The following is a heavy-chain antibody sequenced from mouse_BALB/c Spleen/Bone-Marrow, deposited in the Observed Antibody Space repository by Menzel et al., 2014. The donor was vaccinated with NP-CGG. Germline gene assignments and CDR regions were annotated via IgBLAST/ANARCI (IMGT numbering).Heavy chain of an antibody. J-gene: IGHJ3*01. CDR3: ARLEGNYGSTFAY. D-gene: IGHD1-1*01. Sequence: VQLQQSGAELVRPGASVKLSCKASGYSFTSYWMNWVKQRPGQGLEWIGMIHPSDTETRLNQRFKDKATLTVDKSSSTAFMQLSSPTSEDSAVYYCARLEGNYGSTFAYWGQGTLVTVSA. CDR2: IHPSDTET. CDR1: GYSFTSYW. V-gene: IGHV1-61*01.